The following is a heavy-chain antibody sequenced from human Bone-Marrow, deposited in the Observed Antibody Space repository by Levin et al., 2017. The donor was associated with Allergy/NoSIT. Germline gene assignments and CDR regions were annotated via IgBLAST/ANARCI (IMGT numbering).Heavy chain of an antibody. CDR3: ARAGSWDGDYADY. Sequence: PGGSLRLSCAASGFTFSSYSMNWVRQAPGKGLEWVSYISSSSSTIYYADSVKGRFTISRDNAKNSLYLRMNSLRAEDTAVYYCARAGSWDGDYADYWGQGTLVTVSS. CDR2: ISSSSSTI. J-gene: IGHJ4*02. V-gene: IGHV3-48*04. CDR1: GFTFSSYS. D-gene: IGHD4-17*01.